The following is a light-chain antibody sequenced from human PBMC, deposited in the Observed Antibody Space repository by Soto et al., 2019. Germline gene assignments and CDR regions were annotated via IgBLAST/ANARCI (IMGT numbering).Light chain of an antibody. CDR3: QQYTGLA. J-gene: IGKJ4*01. CDR1: QSVSSN. Sequence: EIVMTQSPATLSVSPGERATLSCRASQSVSSNLAWYQQKPGQAPRLLIYGASTRATGIPARFSGSGSGTEFTLTISSLQSEDFAVYYCQQYTGLAFGGGTKVEIK. CDR2: GAS. V-gene: IGKV3-15*01.